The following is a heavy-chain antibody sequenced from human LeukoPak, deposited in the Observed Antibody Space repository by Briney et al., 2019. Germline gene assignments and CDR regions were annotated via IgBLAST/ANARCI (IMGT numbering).Heavy chain of an antibody. Sequence: PGGSLRLSCAASGFTVSSNYMSWVRQAPGKGLEWVSVIYSGGSTYYADSVKGRFTISRDNSKNTLYLQMNSLRAEDTAVYYCARLTQNWNYYYYYGMDVWGQGTTVTVSS. J-gene: IGHJ6*02. V-gene: IGHV3-53*01. CDR2: IYSGGST. CDR3: ARLTQNWNYYYYYGMDV. CDR1: GFTVSSNY. D-gene: IGHD1-1*01.